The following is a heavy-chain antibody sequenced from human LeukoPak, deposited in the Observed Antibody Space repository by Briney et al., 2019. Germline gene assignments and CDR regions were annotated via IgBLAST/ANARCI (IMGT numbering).Heavy chain of an antibody. CDR2: IYYTGAT. J-gene: IGHJ6*02. V-gene: IGHV4-59*08. D-gene: IGHD2-21*01. CDR1: GGSISGYF. Sequence: SETLSLTCTVSGGSISGYFWSCIRQPPGQGLECIGYIYYTGATLYNPSLKSRVTMSVDTSKNQFSLNLSSVTAAATAVYYCARHDPVGYYQHGMDVWGQGTTVTVSS. CDR3: ARHDPVGYYQHGMDV.